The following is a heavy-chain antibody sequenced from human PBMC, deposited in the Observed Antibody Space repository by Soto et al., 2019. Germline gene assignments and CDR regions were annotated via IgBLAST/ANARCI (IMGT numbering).Heavy chain of an antibody. Sequence: PGGSLRLSCTASGFTFGDYAMSWFRQAPGKGLEWVGFIRSKAYGGTTEYAASVKGRFTISRDDSKSIAYLQMNSLKTEGTAVYYCTLEHEVGATTPAIDYWGQGTLVTVSS. CDR1: GFTFGDYA. V-gene: IGHV3-49*03. CDR3: TLEHEVGATTPAIDY. J-gene: IGHJ4*02. CDR2: IRSKAYGGTT. D-gene: IGHD1-26*01.